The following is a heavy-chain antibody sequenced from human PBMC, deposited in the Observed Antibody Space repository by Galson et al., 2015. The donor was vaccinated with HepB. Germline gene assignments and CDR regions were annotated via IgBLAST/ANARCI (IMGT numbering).Heavy chain of an antibody. J-gene: IGHJ4*02. D-gene: IGHD4-17*01. CDR1: GFTFSDYY. V-gene: IGHV3-11*06. CDR3: ARVADSDYGDHAHFDY. Sequence: SLRLSCAASGFTFSDYYMSWIRQAPGKGLEWLSYISGTGTYTNYADSVKGRFTISRDSAKNSLYLRMNSLRAEDTAVYFCARVADSDYGDHAHFDYWGQGILVTVSS. CDR2: ISGTGTYT.